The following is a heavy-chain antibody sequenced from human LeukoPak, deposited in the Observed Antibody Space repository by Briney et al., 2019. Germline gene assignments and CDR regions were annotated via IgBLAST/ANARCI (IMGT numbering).Heavy chain of an antibody. D-gene: IGHD3-3*01. J-gene: IGHJ4*02. CDR3: ARDHYDFWSGPSH. V-gene: IGHV3-21*01. Sequence: GGSLRLSCAASGFTFSSYSMNWDRQAPGKGLEWVSSISSSSSYIYYADSVKGRFTISRDNAKNSLYLQMNSLRAEDTAVYYCARDHYDFWSGPSHWGQGTLVTVSS. CDR1: GFTFSSYS. CDR2: ISSSSSYI.